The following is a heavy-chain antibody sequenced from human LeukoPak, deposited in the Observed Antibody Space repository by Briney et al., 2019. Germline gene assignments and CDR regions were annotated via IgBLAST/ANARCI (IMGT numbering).Heavy chain of an antibody. Sequence: PGGSLRLSCVASGFTFTRYAMGWVRQAPGKGPEWVSAISGSGGSTYYADSVKGRFTISRDNSKNTLYLQMNSLRAEDTAVYYCAKDTPISVTTGSDVFDIWGQGTMVTVSS. V-gene: IGHV3-23*01. J-gene: IGHJ3*02. D-gene: IGHD4-17*01. CDR3: AKDTPISVTTGSDVFDI. CDR1: GFTFTRYA. CDR2: ISGSGGST.